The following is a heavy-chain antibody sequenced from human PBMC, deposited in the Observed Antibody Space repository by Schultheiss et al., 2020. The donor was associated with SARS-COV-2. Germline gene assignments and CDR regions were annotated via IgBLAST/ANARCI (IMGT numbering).Heavy chain of an antibody. D-gene: IGHD3-10*01. V-gene: IGHV3-33*08. J-gene: IGHJ6*02. CDR2: IWYDGSNK. Sequence: GGSLRLSCAASGFTFSSYAMSWVRQAPGKGLEWVAVIWYDGSNKYYADSVKGRFTISRDNSKNTLYLQMNSLRAEDTAVYYCASGSGYYYYGMDVWGQGTTVTVSS. CDR3: ASGSGYYYYGMDV. CDR1: GFTFSSYA.